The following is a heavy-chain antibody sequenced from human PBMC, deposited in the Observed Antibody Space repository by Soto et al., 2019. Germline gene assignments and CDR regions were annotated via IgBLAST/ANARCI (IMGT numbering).Heavy chain of an antibody. CDR3: ARVPSP. J-gene: IGHJ5*02. CDR2: IYHSGST. V-gene: IGHV4-30-2*01. CDR1: GGSFSSGGYS. Sequence: SETLSLTCAVSGGSFSSGGYSWGWIRQPPGKGLEWIGYIYHSGSTYYNPSLKSRVTISVDRSKNQFSLKLSSVTAADTGVYYCARVPSPWGQGTLVTVSS.